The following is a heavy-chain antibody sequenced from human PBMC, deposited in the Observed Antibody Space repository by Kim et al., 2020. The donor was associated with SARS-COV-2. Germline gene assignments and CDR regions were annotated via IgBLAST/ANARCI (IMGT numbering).Heavy chain of an antibody. CDR2: ISYDGSNK. CDR3: ARDSSGWYLDY. D-gene: IGHD6-19*01. CDR1: GFTFSSYA. Sequence: GGSLRLSCAASGFTFSSYAMHWVRQAPGKGLEWVAVISYDGSNKYYADSVKGRFTISRDNSKNTLYLQMNSLRAEDTAVYYCARDSSGWYLDYWGQGTLVTVSS. V-gene: IGHV3-30*04. J-gene: IGHJ4*02.